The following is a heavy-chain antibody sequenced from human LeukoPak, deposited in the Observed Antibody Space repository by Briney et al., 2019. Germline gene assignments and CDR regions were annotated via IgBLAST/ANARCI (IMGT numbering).Heavy chain of an antibody. D-gene: IGHD3-22*01. CDR3: ARDRYNYYDSSGYLDY. J-gene: IGHJ4*02. Sequence: TGGSLRLSCAASGFTFSSYSMNWVRQAPGKGLEWVSYISSSSSTIYYADSVKGRFTISRDNAKNSLYLQMNSLRAEDTAVYYCARDRYNYYDSSGYLDYWGQGTLVTVSS. CDR2: ISSSSSTI. CDR1: GFTFSSYS. V-gene: IGHV3-48*01.